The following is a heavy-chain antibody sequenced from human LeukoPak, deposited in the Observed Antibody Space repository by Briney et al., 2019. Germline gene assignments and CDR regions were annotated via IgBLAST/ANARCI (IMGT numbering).Heavy chain of an antibody. V-gene: IGHV3-23*01. Sequence: PGGSLRLSCVASGFTFSSYAMTWVRQAPRKGLEWVSRISSSGGIKYYADSVKGRFTISRDNSKSTLYLQMNSLRAEDTAVYYCAKDPDSSGVDYWGQGTLVTVSS. D-gene: IGHD6-25*01. J-gene: IGHJ4*02. CDR1: GFTFSSYA. CDR3: AKDPDSSGVDY. CDR2: ISSSGGIK.